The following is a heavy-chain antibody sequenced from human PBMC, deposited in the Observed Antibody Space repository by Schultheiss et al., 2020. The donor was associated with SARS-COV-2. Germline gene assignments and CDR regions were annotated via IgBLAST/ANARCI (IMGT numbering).Heavy chain of an antibody. CDR3: ARGWGPNYFDY. CDR1: GGSLSDYY. CDR2: INHSGST. Sequence: SETLSLDCAVYGGSLSDYYWSWIRQPPGEGLEWIGEINHSGSTNYNPSLKSRVTISVDTSKNQFSLKLASVTAADTAVYYCARGWGPNYFDYWGQGTLVTVSS. D-gene: IGHD3-16*01. V-gene: IGHV4-34*01. J-gene: IGHJ4*02.